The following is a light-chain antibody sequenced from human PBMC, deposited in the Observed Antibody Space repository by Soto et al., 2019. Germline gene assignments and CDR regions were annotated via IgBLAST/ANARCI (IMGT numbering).Light chain of an antibody. Sequence: QSVLTQPASVSGSPGQSITISCTGTSSDVGSYNLVSWYQQYPGKAPKLMIYEGSKRPSGVSNRFSGSKSGNKASLTISGLQAEDEADDYCCSYAGSSTHVIFGGGTKLTVL. V-gene: IGLV2-23*01. CDR3: CSYAGSSTHVI. CDR2: EGS. CDR1: SSDVGSYNL. J-gene: IGLJ2*01.